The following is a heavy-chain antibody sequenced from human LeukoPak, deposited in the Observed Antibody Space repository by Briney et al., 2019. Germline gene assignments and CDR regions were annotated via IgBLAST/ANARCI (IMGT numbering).Heavy chain of an antibody. CDR2: IYSGGNI. V-gene: IGHV3-53*01. Sequence: PGGSLRLSCAASGFTVSSTYMSWVRQAPGKGLEWVSVIYSGGNIYYIDSVKGRFTISRDTSKNTLYVQMNSLRDEDTAVYYCAKDQRWESPHYLDSWGQGTLVTVSS. D-gene: IGHD1-26*01. CDR3: AKDQRWESPHYLDS. CDR1: GFTVSSTY. J-gene: IGHJ4*02.